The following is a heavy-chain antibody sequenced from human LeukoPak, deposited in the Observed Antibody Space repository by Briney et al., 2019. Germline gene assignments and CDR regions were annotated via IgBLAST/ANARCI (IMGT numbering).Heavy chain of an antibody. V-gene: IGHV4-4*07. Sequence: SETLSLTCTVSGCSISSYYWSWIRQPAGKGLEWIGRIYTSGSTNYNPSLKSRVTMSVATSKNQSSLKLSSVTAADSAVYYCARTGFSGGAPLNGWFDRWGQGTLVTVSS. CDR2: IYTSGST. D-gene: IGHD3-16*01. J-gene: IGHJ5*02. CDR3: ARTGFSGGAPLNGWFDR. CDR1: GCSISSYY.